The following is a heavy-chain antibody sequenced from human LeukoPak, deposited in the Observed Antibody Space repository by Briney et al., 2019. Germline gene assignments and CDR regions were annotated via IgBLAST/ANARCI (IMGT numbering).Heavy chain of an antibody. CDR3: ARLPIHLWSFDY. V-gene: IGHV5-51*01. CDR2: IYPGDSDT. J-gene: IGHJ4*02. Sequence: GESLKISCKGSGYSFTNYWIAWVRQMSGKGLEWMGIIYPGDSDTRYSLSFQGQVTISADKSISTAYLQWSSLKASDTAMYYCARLPIHLWSFDYWGQGTLVTVSS. CDR1: GYSFTNYW. D-gene: IGHD5-18*01.